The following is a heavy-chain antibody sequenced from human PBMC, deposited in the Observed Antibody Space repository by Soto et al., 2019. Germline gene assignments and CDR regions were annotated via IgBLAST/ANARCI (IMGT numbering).Heavy chain of an antibody. D-gene: IGHD3-16*01. CDR3: ARRWGGDY. CDR2: ASYSGSP. CDR1: GGSIGSHY. V-gene: IGHV4-59*08. J-gene: IGHJ4*02. Sequence: QVQLQESGPGLVKPSETLSLTCTVSGGSIGSHYWSWIRQPPGEGLEWIGRASYSGSPNYNPSLKSRVTISIDTSKNQFSLKLTCVTAADTAVYYCARRWGGDYWGQGTLVTVSS.